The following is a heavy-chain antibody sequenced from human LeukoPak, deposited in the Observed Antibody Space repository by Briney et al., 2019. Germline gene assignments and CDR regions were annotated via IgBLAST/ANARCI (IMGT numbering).Heavy chain of an antibody. CDR3: AGDSRQVRDALDY. Sequence: GGSLRLSCAASGFTFSSYGMHWVRQAPGKGLEWVAVIWYDGSNKYYADSVKGRFTISRDNSKNTLYLQMNSLRAEDTAVYYCAGDSRQVRDALDYWGQGTLVTVSS. CDR1: GFTFSSYG. V-gene: IGHV3-33*01. D-gene: IGHD3-16*02. J-gene: IGHJ4*02. CDR2: IWYDGSNK.